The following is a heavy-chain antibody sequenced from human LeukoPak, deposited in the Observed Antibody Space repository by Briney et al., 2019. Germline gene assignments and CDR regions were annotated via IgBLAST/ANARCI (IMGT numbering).Heavy chain of an antibody. V-gene: IGHV4-59*01. Sequence: SETLSLTCTVSGGSITSYYWSWLRQPPGKGLDWIAFISDSGSTYYNPSLKSRVTISLDTSKKQFSLKLTSVTAADTAVYYCARDFGPSRGFDYWGQGTLVTVSS. CDR3: ARDFGPSRGFDY. D-gene: IGHD3-10*01. CDR2: ISDSGST. J-gene: IGHJ4*02. CDR1: GGSITSYY.